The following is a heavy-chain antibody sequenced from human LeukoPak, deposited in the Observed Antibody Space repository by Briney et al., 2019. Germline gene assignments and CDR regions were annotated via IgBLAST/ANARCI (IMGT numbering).Heavy chain of an antibody. CDR1: GFTFSSYA. J-gene: IGHJ6*03. Sequence: GGSLRLSCAASGFTFSSYAMSWVRQAPGKGLEWVSAISGSGGSTYYADSVKGRFTISRDNSKNTLYLQMNSLRAEDTAVYYCAKDGEIRYYYDSSEVDYYMDVWGKGTTVTVSS. V-gene: IGHV3-23*01. D-gene: IGHD3-22*01. CDR3: AKDGEIRYYYDSSEVDYYMDV. CDR2: ISGSGGST.